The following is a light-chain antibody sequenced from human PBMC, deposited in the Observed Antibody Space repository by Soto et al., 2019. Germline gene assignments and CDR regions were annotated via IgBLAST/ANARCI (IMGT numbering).Light chain of an antibody. CDR1: SSNIGSNT. Sequence: QSVLTQPPSASGTPGQRVTISCSGSSSNIGSNTVHWYQQLPGTAPKLIIYSNNQRPSGVPDRFSGSKSGTSASLAISGLQSEDEADYYCAAWEDSLNGWVFGGGTKLTVL. V-gene: IGLV1-44*01. CDR3: AAWEDSLNGWV. CDR2: SNN. J-gene: IGLJ3*02.